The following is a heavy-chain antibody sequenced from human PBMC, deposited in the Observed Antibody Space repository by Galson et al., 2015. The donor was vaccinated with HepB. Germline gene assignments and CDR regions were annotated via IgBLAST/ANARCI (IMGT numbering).Heavy chain of an antibody. CDR1: GYTFTSYG. CDR2: ISAYAGNT. CDR3: ARQDGPGGAFDI. J-gene: IGHJ3*02. Sequence: SVKVSCKASGYTFTSYGISWVRQAPGQGLEWMGWISAYAGNTNYAQKLQGRVTMATDTSTSTAYMELRSLRSDDTAVYYCARQDGPGGAFDIWVQGTMVTVSS. V-gene: IGHV1-18*01. D-gene: IGHD5-24*01.